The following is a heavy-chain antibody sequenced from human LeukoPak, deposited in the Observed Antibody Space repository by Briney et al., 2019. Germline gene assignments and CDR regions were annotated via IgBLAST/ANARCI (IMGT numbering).Heavy chain of an antibody. CDR3: ATRSGDFWSGYEN. CDR1: GSSLTDLN. D-gene: IGHD3-3*01. CDR2: FDPEQGKP. J-gene: IGHJ4*02. V-gene: IGHV1-24*01. Sequence: ASVKVSCTVSGSSLTDLNMQWVRQAPGKGLECMGGFDPEQGKPIYAQKFQGRVTITEETATDTAYMELTSLRSEDTALYYCATRSGDFWSGYENWGQGTLVTVSS.